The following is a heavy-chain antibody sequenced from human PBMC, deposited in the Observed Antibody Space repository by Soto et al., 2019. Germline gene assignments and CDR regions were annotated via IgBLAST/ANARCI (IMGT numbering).Heavy chain of an antibody. CDR2: IYYSGST. Sequence: PSETLSLTCTVSGGSISSSSYYWGWIRQPPGKGLEWIGSIYYSGSTYYNPSLKSRVTISVDTSKNQFSLKLSSVTAADTAVYYCARWYSSGWYPGYYYGMDVWGQGTTVT. V-gene: IGHV4-39*01. CDR1: GGSISSSSYY. J-gene: IGHJ6*02. D-gene: IGHD6-19*01. CDR3: ARWYSSGWYPGYYYGMDV.